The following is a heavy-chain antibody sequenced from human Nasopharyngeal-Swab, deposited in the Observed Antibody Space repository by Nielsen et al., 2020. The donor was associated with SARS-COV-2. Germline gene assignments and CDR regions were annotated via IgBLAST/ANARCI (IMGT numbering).Heavy chain of an antibody. Sequence: GESLKISCAASGFTFSSYEMNWVRQAPGKGLEWVSYISSSCSTIYYADSVKGRFTISRDNAKNSLYLQMNSLRAEDTAVDYCARGHGVWFGEPDNWFDLWGQGTLVTVSS. CDR1: GFTFSSYE. CDR2: ISSSCSTI. V-gene: IGHV3-48*03. D-gene: IGHD3-10*01. J-gene: IGHJ5*02. CDR3: ARGHGVWFGEPDNWFDL.